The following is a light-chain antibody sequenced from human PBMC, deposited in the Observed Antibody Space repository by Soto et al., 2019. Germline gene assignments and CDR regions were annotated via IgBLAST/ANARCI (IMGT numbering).Light chain of an antibody. CDR2: GAS. CDR3: QQRSNWSRT. Sequence: EIVLTESPATLSLSPGERATLSCRASETVTSKYLAWYQQKPGQAPRLLIYGASNRATGIPARFSGSGSGTDFTLTISSLEPEDFAVYYCQQRSNWSRTFGQGTKVDIK. CDR1: ETVTSKY. J-gene: IGKJ1*01. V-gene: IGKV3-11*01.